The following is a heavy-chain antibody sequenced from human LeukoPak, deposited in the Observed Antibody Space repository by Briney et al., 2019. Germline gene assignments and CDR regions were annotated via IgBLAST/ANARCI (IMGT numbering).Heavy chain of an antibody. V-gene: IGHV3-7*01. J-gene: IGHJ4*02. CDR3: ARQPVGFWSGYYQYYFDH. D-gene: IGHD3-3*01. CDR1: GFTLSSTW. Sequence: GGSLRLSCAASGFTLSSTWMSWVRQAPGKGLEWVANIKQDGSDEYYLDSVKGRFIISRDNGQNSLYLQMSSLRTEDTAVYYCARQPVGFWSGYYQYYFDHWVQGALVTVSS. CDR2: IKQDGSDE.